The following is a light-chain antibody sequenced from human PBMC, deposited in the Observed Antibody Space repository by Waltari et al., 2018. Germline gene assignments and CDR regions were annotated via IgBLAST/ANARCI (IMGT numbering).Light chain of an antibody. Sequence: QSALTQPASVSGSPGQSITIFCTGTSSHVGGYKSVSCYQQHPGKAPKLMIYDVSYRPSGVSNRFSGSKSGNTASLTISGLRSEDEADYYCTSYISSSTRYVFGAGTKVTVL. CDR2: DVS. V-gene: IGLV2-14*03. J-gene: IGLJ1*01. CDR3: TSYISSSTRYV. CDR1: SSHVGGYKS.